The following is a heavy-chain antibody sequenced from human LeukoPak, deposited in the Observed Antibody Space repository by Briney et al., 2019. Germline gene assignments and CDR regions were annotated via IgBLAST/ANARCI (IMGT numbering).Heavy chain of an antibody. CDR1: GFTFNNYC. CDR2: ISSSSNYI. CDR3: ASGGWYSDFDY. Sequence: GGSLRLSCAASGFTFNNYCMNWVRQAPGKGLEWVSSISSSSNYIYYADSVKGRFTISRDNAKNSLYLQMNSLRAEDTAVYYCASGGWYSDFDYWGQGTLVTVSS. V-gene: IGHV3-21*01. J-gene: IGHJ4*02. D-gene: IGHD6-19*01.